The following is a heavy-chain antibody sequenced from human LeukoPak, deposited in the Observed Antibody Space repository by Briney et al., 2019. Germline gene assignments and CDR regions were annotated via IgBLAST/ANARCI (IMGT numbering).Heavy chain of an antibody. Sequence: GGSLRLSCAASGFTFSGSDIHWVRQASGKGLEWVGRIRSKINSYATAYVASVRGRFTISRDDPESTAYLQMNGLKTEDTAVYYCIRRVPRETTSASHVYWGQGTLVTVSS. J-gene: IGHJ4*02. CDR1: GFTFSGSD. D-gene: IGHD1-1*01. V-gene: IGHV3-73*01. CDR2: IRSKINSYAT. CDR3: IRRVPRETTSASHVY.